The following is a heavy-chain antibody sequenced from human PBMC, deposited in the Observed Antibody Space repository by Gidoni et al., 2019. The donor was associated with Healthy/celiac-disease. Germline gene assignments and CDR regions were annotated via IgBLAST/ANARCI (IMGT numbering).Heavy chain of an antibody. CDR1: GFTCRSYW. CDR3: ARGPRSATHDNWFDP. Sequence: EVQLVESGGGWVQPGGYLRLSWAASGFTCRSYWMSWVRQAPGKGLEWVANIKQDGSEKYYVDSVKGRFTISRDNAKNSLYLQMNRLRAEDTAVYYCARGPRSATHDNWFDPWGQGTLVTVSS. J-gene: IGHJ5*02. CDR2: IKQDGSEK. V-gene: IGHV3-7*01.